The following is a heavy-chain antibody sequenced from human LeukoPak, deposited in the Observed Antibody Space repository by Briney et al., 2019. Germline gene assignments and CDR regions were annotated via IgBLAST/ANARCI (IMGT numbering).Heavy chain of an antibody. V-gene: IGHV4-4*02. CDR3: ARHLWFGELDYFDY. Sequence: SETLSLTCAVSGGSTSSSNWWSWVRQPPGKGLEWIGSIYYSGSTYYNPSLKSRVTISVDTSKNQFSLKLSSVTAADTAVYYCARHLWFGELDYFDYWGQGTMVTVS. CDR1: GGSTSSSNW. J-gene: IGHJ4*02. D-gene: IGHD3-10*01. CDR2: IYYSGST.